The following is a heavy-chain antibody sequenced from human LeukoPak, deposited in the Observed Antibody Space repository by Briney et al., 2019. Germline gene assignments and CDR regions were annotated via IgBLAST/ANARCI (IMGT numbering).Heavy chain of an antibody. CDR3: AREVRAYSSSWYVFDY. D-gene: IGHD6-13*01. V-gene: IGHV4-4*07. CDR2: IYTSGNT. CDR1: GGSISSYY. Sequence: SETLSLTCTVSGGSISSYYWSWIRQPAGKGLEWIGRIYTSGNTNYNPSLKSRVTMSVDTSKNQFSLKLSSVTAADTAVYYCAREVRAYSSSWYVFDYWGQGTLVTVSS. J-gene: IGHJ4*02.